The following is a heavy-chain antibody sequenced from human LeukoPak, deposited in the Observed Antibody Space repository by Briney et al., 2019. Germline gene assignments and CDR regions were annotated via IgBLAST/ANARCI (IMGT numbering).Heavy chain of an antibody. Sequence: GGSLRLSCAASGFTFSDSAIHWVRQASGKGLEWVGRIRSKPQSYATAYDESLKGSFTISRDDSKNTAYLQMSSLKIEDTAVYYCTRVGPSTVVDYWGQGTQVTVSS. CDR2: IRSKPQSYAT. V-gene: IGHV3-73*01. D-gene: IGHD1-26*01. J-gene: IGHJ4*02. CDR3: TRVGPSTVVDY. CDR1: GFTFSDSA.